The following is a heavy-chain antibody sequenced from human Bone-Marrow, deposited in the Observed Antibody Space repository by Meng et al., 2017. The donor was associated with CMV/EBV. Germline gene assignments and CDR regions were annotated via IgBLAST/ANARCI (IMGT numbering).Heavy chain of an antibody. CDR2: INPNSGDT. V-gene: IGHV1-2*02. CDR1: YY. Sequence: YYMHWVRQAPGQGLEWMGWINPNSGDTNFAQKFQGRVTMTRDTSISTAYMELSRLRSDDTAVYYCARDRLDILLVPASHPTRYNWFDPWGQGTLVTVS. D-gene: IGHD2-2*01. J-gene: IGHJ5*02. CDR3: ARDRLDILLVPASHPTRYNWFDP.